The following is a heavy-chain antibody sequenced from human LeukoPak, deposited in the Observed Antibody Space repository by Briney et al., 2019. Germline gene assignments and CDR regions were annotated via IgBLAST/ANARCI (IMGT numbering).Heavy chain of an antibody. CDR2: ISGSGGST. J-gene: IGHJ4*02. CDR3: AKDDSSGYYYFDY. Sequence: GGSLRLSCAAPGFTFSSYAMSWVRQAPGKGLEWVSAISGSGGSTYYADSVKGRFTISRDNSKNTLYLQMNSLRAEDTAVYYCAKDDSSGYYYFDYWGQGTLVTVSS. D-gene: IGHD3-22*01. CDR1: GFTFSSYA. V-gene: IGHV3-23*01.